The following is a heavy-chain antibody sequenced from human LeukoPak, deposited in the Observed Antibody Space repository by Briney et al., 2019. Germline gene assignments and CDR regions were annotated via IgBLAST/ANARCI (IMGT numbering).Heavy chain of an antibody. CDR3: ARGRNGYYYGSGSYYP. Sequence: PSETLSLTCAVYGGSFSGYYWSWIRQPPGKGLEWNGEINHSGSTNYNPSLKSRVTISVDTSKNQFSLKLSSVTAADTAVYYCARGRNGYYYGSGSYYPWGQGTLVTVSS. V-gene: IGHV4-34*01. CDR1: GGSFSGYY. CDR2: INHSGST. D-gene: IGHD3-10*01. J-gene: IGHJ5*02.